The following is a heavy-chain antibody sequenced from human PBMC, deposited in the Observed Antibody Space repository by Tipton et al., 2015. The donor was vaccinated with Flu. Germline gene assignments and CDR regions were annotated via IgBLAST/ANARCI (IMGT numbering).Heavy chain of an antibody. D-gene: IGHD5-18*01. J-gene: IGHJ4*02. CDR3: AKGVGTAMVLYFDY. V-gene: IGHV1-69*01. Sequence: QLVQSGAEVKRAGSSVRVSCKASGGSVSISGFNWVRQAPGQGLEWMGGLIPIFGTPNYAQKFQGRVTISAERSTGTSYLDLRSLTSADTAVYYCAKGVGTAMVLYFDYWGQGTLVTVSS. CDR1: GGSVSISG. CDR2: LIPIFGTP.